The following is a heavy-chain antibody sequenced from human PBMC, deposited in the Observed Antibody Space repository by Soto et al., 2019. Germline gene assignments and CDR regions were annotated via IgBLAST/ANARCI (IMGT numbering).Heavy chain of an antibody. CDR3: ARVPYCSSTSCRSYYGMDV. V-gene: IGHV4-4*02. CDR2: IYHSGST. Sequence: PSETLSLTCAVSGGSISSSNWWSWVRQPPGKGLEWIGEIYHSGSTNYNPSLKSRVTISVDKSKNQFSLKLSSVTAADTAVYYCARVPYCSSTSCRSYYGMDVWGQGTTVTVSS. D-gene: IGHD2-2*01. CDR1: GGSISSSNW. J-gene: IGHJ6*02.